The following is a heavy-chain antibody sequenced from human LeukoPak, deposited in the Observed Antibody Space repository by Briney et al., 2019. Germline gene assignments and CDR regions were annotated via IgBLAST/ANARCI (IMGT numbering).Heavy chain of an antibody. CDR2: IYPGDSDT. CDR1: GYSFSSYW. J-gene: IGHJ4*02. D-gene: IGHD6-13*01. V-gene: IGHV5-51*01. CDR3: ARSSVRIAAAFYFDY. Sequence: GESLKISCKASGYSFSSYWIGWVRQMPGKGLEWMGIIYPGDSDTRYSPPFQGQVTISADKSISTAYLQWTSLKASDTAMYYCARSSVRIAAAFYFDYWGQGTLVTVSS.